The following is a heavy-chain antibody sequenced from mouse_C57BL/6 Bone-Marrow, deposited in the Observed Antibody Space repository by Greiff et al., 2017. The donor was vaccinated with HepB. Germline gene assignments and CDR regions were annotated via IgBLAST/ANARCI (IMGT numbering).Heavy chain of an antibody. J-gene: IGHJ4*01. V-gene: IGHV5-17*01. CDR3: ARMLSNAMDY. Sequence: EVMLVESGGGLVKPGGSLKLSCAASGFTFSDYGMHWVRQAPEKGLEWVAYISSGSSTIYYADTVKGRFTISRDNAKNTLFLQMTSLRAEDTAMYYCARMLSNAMDYWGQGTSVTVSS. CDR2: ISSGSSTI. CDR1: GFTFSDYG.